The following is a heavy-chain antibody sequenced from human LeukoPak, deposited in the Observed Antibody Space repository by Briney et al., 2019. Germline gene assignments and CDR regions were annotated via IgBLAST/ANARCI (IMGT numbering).Heavy chain of an antibody. CDR3: ARAPGGFDY. Sequence: GGSLRLSCAASGFTLSTFEMHWVRQAPGKGLEWVAVISYDENNKYYTDSVKGRFTISRDNSKNTLYLHLTSLRPEDTALYYCARAPGGFDYWGQGTLVTVSS. CDR2: ISYDENNK. CDR1: GFTLSTFE. V-gene: IGHV3-30-3*01. D-gene: IGHD2-15*01. J-gene: IGHJ4*02.